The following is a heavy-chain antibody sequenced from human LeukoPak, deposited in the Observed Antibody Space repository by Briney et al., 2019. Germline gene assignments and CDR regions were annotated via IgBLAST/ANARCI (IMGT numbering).Heavy chain of an antibody. V-gene: IGHV3-53*05. CDR1: GLTVSSNY. CDR3: AKDQRGSSWSFYYYYYMDV. D-gene: IGHD6-13*01. Sequence: PGGSLRLACAASGLTVSSNYMSWVRQAPVKGLEWVSAIYSGGSTYYADSVKGRFTISRDNSKNTLYLQMNSLRAEDTAVYYCAKDQRGSSWSFYYYYYMDVWGKGTTVTVSS. CDR2: IYSGGST. J-gene: IGHJ6*03.